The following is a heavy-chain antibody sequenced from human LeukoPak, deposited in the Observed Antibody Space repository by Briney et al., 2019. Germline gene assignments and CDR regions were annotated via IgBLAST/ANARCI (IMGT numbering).Heavy chain of an antibody. V-gene: IGHV4-31*03. D-gene: IGHD3-9*01. CDR2: IYYSGST. CDR1: GGSISSGGYY. J-gene: IGHJ6*03. Sequence: SETLSLTCTVSGGSISSGGYYWSWIRQHPGKGLEWIGYIYYSGSTCYNPSLKSRVTISVDTSKNQFSLKLSSVTAADTAVYYCARAYHYDILTGYFPYYMDVWGKGTTVTVSS. CDR3: ARAYHYDILTGYFPYYMDV.